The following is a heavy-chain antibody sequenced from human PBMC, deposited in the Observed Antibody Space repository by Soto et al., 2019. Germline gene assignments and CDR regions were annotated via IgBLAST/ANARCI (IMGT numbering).Heavy chain of an antibody. D-gene: IGHD2-21*02. J-gene: IGHJ4*02. CDR1: GFTFSSYP. CDR2: ISYDGSNK. Sequence: GGSLRLSCAASGFTFSSYPMHWVRQAPGKGLEWVAVISYDGSNKHYADSVKGRFTISRDSSKDTLYLQINSLKPEDSAVYYCARSIVLVTALDYWGQGTLVTVSS. CDR3: ARSIVLVTALDY. V-gene: IGHV3-30-3*01.